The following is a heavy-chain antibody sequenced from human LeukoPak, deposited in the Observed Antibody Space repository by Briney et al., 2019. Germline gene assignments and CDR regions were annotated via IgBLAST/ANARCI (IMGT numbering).Heavy chain of an antibody. J-gene: IGHJ4*02. CDR2: IYSGGST. Sequence: GGSLRLSCAASGFTVSSNYMSWVRQAPGKGLEWVSVIYSGGSTYYADSVKGRFTISRDNSKSTLYLQMNSLRAEDTAVYYCARGAVTYYFDYWGQGTLVTVSS. CDR3: ARGAVTYYFDY. V-gene: IGHV3-66*01. D-gene: IGHD4-17*01. CDR1: GFTVSSNY.